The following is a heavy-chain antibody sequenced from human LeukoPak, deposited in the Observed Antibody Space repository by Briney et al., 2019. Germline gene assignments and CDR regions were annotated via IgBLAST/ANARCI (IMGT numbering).Heavy chain of an antibody. CDR3: ASETSSGWSQSVHY. CDR1: GGSISSGDYY. J-gene: IGHJ4*02. V-gene: IGHV4-30-4*08. CDR2: IYYSGST. Sequence: SQTLSLTCTVSGGSISSGDYYWSWIRQLPGKGLEWIGYIYYSGSTYYNPSLKSRVTISVDTSKNQFSLKLSSVTAADTAVYYCASETSSGWSQSVHYWGQGTLVTVSS. D-gene: IGHD6-19*01.